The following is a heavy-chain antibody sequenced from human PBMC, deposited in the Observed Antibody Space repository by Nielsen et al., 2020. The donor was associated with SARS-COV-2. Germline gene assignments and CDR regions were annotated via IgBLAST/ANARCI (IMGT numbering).Heavy chain of an antibody. CDR3: ARETYYYDTSGYSFDY. Sequence: GESLKISCAAHGFTFSSYGMHWVRQAPGKGLEWVAVIWYDGSNKFYADSVKGRFTISRDNSKNTLYLQMTSLRAEDTAVYYCARETYYYDTSGYSFDYWGQGTLVTVSS. CDR1: GFTFSSYG. D-gene: IGHD3-22*01. CDR2: IWYDGSNK. J-gene: IGHJ4*02. V-gene: IGHV3-33*01.